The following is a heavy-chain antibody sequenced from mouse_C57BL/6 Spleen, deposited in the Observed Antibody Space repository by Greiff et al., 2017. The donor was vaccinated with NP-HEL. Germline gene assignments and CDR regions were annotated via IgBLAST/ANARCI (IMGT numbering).Heavy chain of an antibody. CDR3: ARGGDSSGFAWFAY. D-gene: IGHD3-2*02. CDR2: ISSGGSYT. CDR1: GFTFSSYG. J-gene: IGHJ3*01. Sequence: EVKLVESGGDLVKPGGSLKLSCAASGFTFSSYGMSWVRQTPDKRLEWVATISSGGSYTYYPDSVKGRFTISRDNAKNTLYLQMSSLKSEDTAMYDCARGGDSSGFAWFAYWGQGTLVTVSA. V-gene: IGHV5-6*02.